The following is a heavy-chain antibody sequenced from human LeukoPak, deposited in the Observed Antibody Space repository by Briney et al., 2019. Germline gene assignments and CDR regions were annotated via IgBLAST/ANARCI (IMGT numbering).Heavy chain of an antibody. CDR3: TTDQFGGSYYMDY. J-gene: IGHJ4*02. CDR2: ISGSDGST. CDR1: GFTFSSYA. D-gene: IGHD1-26*01. Sequence: GGSLRLSCAASGFTFSSYAMTWVRQAPGKGLEWVSTISGSDGSTYYADSVKGRFTISRDNSKNTLYLQMKSLKTEDTAVYYCTTDQFGGSYYMDYWGQGTLVTVSS. V-gene: IGHV3-23*01.